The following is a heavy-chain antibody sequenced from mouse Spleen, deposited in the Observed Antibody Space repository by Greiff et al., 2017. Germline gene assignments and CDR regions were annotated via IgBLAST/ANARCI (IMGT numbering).Heavy chain of an antibody. D-gene: IGHD1-1*01. J-gene: IGHJ4*01. V-gene: IGHV1-18*01. Sequence: VQLQQSGPELVKPGASVKIPCKASGYTFTDYNMDWVKQSHGKSLEWIGDINPNNGGTIYNQKFKGKATLTVDKSSSTAYMELRSLTSEDTAVYYGARRTSITTVVATNAMDYWGQGTSVTVAS. CDR3: ARRTSITTVVATNAMDY. CDR1: GYTFTDYN. CDR2: INPNNGGT.